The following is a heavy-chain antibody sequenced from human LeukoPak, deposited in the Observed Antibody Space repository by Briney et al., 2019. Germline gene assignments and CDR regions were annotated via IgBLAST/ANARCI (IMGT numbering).Heavy chain of an antibody. J-gene: IGHJ6*03. CDR1: GITVSTNY. CDR2: IYSGGGT. Sequence: GGSLRLSCAASGITVSTNYMSWVRQAAGKGLEWVSIIYSGGGTYYADSVKGRFTISRENSKNTLWLQMNSLRAEDTAVYYCAKVELGYYMDVWGKGTTVTVSS. D-gene: IGHD6-6*01. V-gene: IGHV3-66*01. CDR3: AKVELGYYMDV.